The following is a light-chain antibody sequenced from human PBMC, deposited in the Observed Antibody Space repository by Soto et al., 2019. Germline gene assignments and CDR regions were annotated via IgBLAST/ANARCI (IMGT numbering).Light chain of an antibody. CDR2: KAS. V-gene: IGKV1-5*03. Sequence: DIQMTQSPSTLSGSVGDRVTITCRASQTISSWLAWYQQKPGKAPKLLIDKASTLKSGVPSRFSGSGSGTEFTLTISSLQPDDFATYYCQHYISYAEAFGQGTNVDNK. CDR1: QTISSW. CDR3: QHYISYAEA. J-gene: IGKJ1*01.